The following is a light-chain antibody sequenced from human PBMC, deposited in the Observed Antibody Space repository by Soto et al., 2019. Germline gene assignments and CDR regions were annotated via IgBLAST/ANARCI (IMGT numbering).Light chain of an antibody. CDR1: SSDVGRYDY. CDR3: CSYAGIYSYV. Sequence: QSALTQPRSVSGSPGQSVTIACTGTSSDVGRYDYVSRYQQHPGEAPKLVVYDVTKRPSGVPDRFSGSKSGNTASLTISGLQAEDEADYYCCSYAGIYSYVFGTGTKLTVL. CDR2: DVT. J-gene: IGLJ1*01. V-gene: IGLV2-11*01.